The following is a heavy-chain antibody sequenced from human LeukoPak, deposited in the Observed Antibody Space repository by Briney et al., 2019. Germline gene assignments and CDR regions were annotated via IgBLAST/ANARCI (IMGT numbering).Heavy chain of an antibody. Sequence: SETLSLTCAVYGGSFSGYYWSWIRQPPGKGLEWIGEINHSGSTNYNPSLKSRVTISVDTSKNQFSLKLSSVTAADTAVYYCARRRAGYDISTGYFDYWGQGTLVTVSS. CDR2: INHSGST. J-gene: IGHJ4*02. CDR3: ARRRAGYDISTGYFDY. CDR1: GGSFSGYY. D-gene: IGHD3-9*01. V-gene: IGHV4-34*01.